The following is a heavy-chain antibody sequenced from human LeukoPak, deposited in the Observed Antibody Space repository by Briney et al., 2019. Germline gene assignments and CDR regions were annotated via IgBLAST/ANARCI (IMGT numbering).Heavy chain of an antibody. CDR3: ARAIKRGADVFDI. CDR1: GGTFSSYA. J-gene: IGHJ3*02. CDR2: IIPIFGTA. D-gene: IGHD1-26*01. Sequence: SVKVSCKASGGTFSSYAISWVRQAPGRGLEWMGGIIPIFGTANYAQKFQGRVTITADESTSTAYMELSSLRSEDTAVYYCARAIKRGADVFDIWGQRTMVTVSS. V-gene: IGHV1-69*13.